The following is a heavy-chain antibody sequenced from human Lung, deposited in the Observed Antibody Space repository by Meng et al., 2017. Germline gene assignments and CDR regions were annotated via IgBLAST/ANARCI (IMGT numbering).Heavy chain of an antibody. CDR1: GGSFSDYY. D-gene: IGHD4-11*01. CDR3: ARGPTTMAHDFDY. V-gene: IGHV4-34*01. J-gene: IGHJ4*02. Sequence: QVQLQQGGAGLLKSSQTLALACFVSGGSFSDYYWSWIRQPPVKGLEWIGEINHSGSTNYNPSLESRATISVDTSQNNLSLKLSSVTAADSAVYYCARGPTTMAHDFDYWGQGTLVTVSS. CDR2: INHSGST.